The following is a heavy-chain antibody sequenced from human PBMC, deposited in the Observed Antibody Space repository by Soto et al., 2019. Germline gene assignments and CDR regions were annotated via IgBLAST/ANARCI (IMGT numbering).Heavy chain of an antibody. D-gene: IGHD5-18*01. CDR1: GYSFTSYW. V-gene: IGHV5-51*01. CDR2: IYPGDSDT. CDR3: ARLGSYGYSDYYYYGMDV. J-gene: IGHJ6*02. Sequence: PGESLKISCKGSGYSFTSYWIGWVRQMPGKGLEWMGIIYPGDSDTRYSPSFQGQVTISADKSISTAYLQWSSLKASDTAMYYCARLGSYGYSDYYYYGMDVWGQGPNGTFSS.